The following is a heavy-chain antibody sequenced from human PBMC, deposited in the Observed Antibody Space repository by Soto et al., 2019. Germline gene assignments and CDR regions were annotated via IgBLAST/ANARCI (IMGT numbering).Heavy chain of an antibody. J-gene: IGHJ4*02. CDR2: IRSKAYGGTT. Sequence: GGSLRLSCTASGFTFGDYAMSWFRQAPGKGLEWVGFIRSKAYGGTTEYAASVKGRFTISRDDSKSIAYLQMNSLKTEDTAVYYCTSRILGYCSSTSCNFDYWGQGTLVTVSS. V-gene: IGHV3-49*03. CDR1: GFTFGDYA. D-gene: IGHD2-2*01. CDR3: TSRILGYCSSTSCNFDY.